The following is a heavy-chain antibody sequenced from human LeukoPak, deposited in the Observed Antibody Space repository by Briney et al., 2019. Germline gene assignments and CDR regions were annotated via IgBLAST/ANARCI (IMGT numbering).Heavy chain of an antibody. CDR1: GFTFSTSW. D-gene: IGHD5-12*01. CDR2: IKEDGTAK. J-gene: IGHJ3*02. V-gene: IGHV3-7*01. Sequence: TGGSLRLSCAASGFTFSTSWMAWVRQAPGKGLERVANIKEDGTAKNYVVSAGGRFTISRDNAKNSLFLQMNSLRGEDTAVYYCTRDSGYNAFDIWGQGTMATVSS. CDR3: TRDSGYNAFDI.